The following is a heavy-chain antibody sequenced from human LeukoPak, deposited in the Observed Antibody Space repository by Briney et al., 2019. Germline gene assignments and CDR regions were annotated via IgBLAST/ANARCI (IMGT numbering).Heavy chain of an antibody. CDR3: YTDIVTVPAPDY. Sequence: GGSLRLSCVASGFTFSKYGMHWVRQAPGKGLEWVAFITYDRGDKYYADSVKGRFTISRDNSRNTLSLQMDSLRAEDTAVYYCYTDIVTVPAPDYWGQGALVTVSS. CDR1: GFTFSKYG. D-gene: IGHD2-2*01. J-gene: IGHJ4*02. V-gene: IGHV3-30*02. CDR2: ITYDRGDK.